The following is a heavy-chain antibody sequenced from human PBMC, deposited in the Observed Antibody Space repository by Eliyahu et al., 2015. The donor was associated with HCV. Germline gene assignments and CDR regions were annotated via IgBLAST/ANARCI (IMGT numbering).Heavy chain of an antibody. J-gene: IGHJ5*02. D-gene: IGHD6-19*01. CDR2: IHYRGST. Sequence: QVQLQESGPGLVKPSETLSLTCTVSGGSIXTYYWSWXRQPPGKGLEWVGYIHYRGSTNYHPSLKSRVTISVDTSKNQFSLNLTSVTAADTAVYYCASGGGGIAVAGTGGWFDPWGQGTLVTVSS. V-gene: IGHV4-59*01. CDR3: ASGGGGIAVAGTGGWFDP. CDR1: GGSIXTYY.